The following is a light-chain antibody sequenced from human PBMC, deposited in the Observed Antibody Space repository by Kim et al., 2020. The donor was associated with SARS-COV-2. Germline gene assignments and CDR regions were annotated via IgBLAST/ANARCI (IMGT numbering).Light chain of an antibody. CDR3: QQYNSYCT. J-gene: IGKJ1*01. CDR2: DAS. V-gene: IGKV1-5*01. CDR1: QSINSW. Sequence: SASVGDRVTVTGRASQSINSWLAWYQQKPGKAPKLLIYDASTLEGGVPSRFSGSGSGTEFTLTISSLQADDFATYYCQQYNSYCTFGQGTKVEIK.